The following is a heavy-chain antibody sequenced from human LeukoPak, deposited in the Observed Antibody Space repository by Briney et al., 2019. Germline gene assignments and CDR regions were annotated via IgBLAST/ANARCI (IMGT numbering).Heavy chain of an antibody. CDR1: GGTFSSYA. J-gene: IGHJ6*02. CDR2: IIPIFGKA. D-gene: IGHD3-22*01. V-gene: IGHV1-69*13. CDR3: ARDLNSSGYYGYYYYYGMDV. Sequence: ASVKVSCKASGGTFSSYAISWVRQAPGQGLEWMGGIIPIFGKANYAQKFQGRVTITAYESTSTAYMELSSLRSEDTAVYYCARDLNSSGYYGYYYYYGMDVWGQGTTVTVSS.